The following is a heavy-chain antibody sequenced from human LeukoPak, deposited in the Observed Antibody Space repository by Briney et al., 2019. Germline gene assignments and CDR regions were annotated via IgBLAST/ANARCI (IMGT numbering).Heavy chain of an antibody. CDR2: ITYDGTNT. D-gene: IGHD7-27*01. CDR1: GFTFSSYA. CDR3: ARNHLGFDY. Sequence: PGGSLRLSCVASGFTFSSYAMHWVRQAPGKGLDWVAVITYDGTNTFYTDSVKGRFTISRDNSKNTLYLQMNSLGAEDTAVYYWARNHLGFDYWGQGALVTVSS. V-gene: IGHV3-30*04. J-gene: IGHJ4*02.